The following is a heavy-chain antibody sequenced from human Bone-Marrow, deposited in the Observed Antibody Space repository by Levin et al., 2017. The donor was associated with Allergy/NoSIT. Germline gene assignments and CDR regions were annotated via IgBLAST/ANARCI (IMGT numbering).Heavy chain of an antibody. CDR2: IYSNGNT. J-gene: IGHJ4*02. CDR1: AGSISSDHSY. CDR3: AGGGAVADFES. D-gene: IGHD6-13*01. Sequence: NPSETLSLTCTVSAGSISSDHSYWSWIRQPAGKGLEWIGRIYSNGNTHYNPSLRSRVSISIDTSKNQFSLKLNSVTAADTAVYYCAGGGAVADFESWGQGTLVTVSS. V-gene: IGHV4-61*02.